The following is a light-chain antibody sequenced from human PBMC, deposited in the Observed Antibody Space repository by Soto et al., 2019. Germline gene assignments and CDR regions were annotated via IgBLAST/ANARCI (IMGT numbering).Light chain of an antibody. CDR2: GAS. CDR3: QQYGGSPLWT. V-gene: IGKV3-20*01. Sequence: EIVLTQSPGTLSLSPGERATLSCRASQSVTSYYLAWYQQIPGQAPRLLIYGASSRATGIPDRFSGSGSGTDFTLTISRLEPEDFAVYYCQQYGGSPLWTFGQGTKVEIK. CDR1: QSVTSYY. J-gene: IGKJ1*01.